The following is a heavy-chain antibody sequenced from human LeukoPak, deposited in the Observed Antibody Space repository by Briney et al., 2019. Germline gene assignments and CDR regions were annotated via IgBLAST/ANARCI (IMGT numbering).Heavy chain of an antibody. J-gene: IGHJ1*01. CDR1: GFTVSSNY. D-gene: IGHD2-2*01. Sequence: GGSLRLSCAASGFTVSSNYMSWVRQAPGKGLEWVAFIRYDGSNKYYADSVKGRFTISRDNSKNTLYLQMNSLRAEDTAVYYCAKAKPYQLPRAEYFQHWGQGTLVAVSS. V-gene: IGHV3-30*02. CDR3: AKAKPYQLPRAEYFQH. CDR2: IRYDGSNK.